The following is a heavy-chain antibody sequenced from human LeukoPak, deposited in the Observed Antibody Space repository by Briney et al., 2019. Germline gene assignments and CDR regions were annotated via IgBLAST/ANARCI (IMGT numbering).Heavy chain of an antibody. CDR1: GFTFSVAA. CDR2: IGASGEST. V-gene: IGHV3-23*01. J-gene: IGHJ3*01. D-gene: IGHD5-24*01. CDR3: AKDIQLST. Sequence: GGSLRLSCAASGFTFSVAAMTWVRQAPGKGLDLVSLIGASGESTYYADSVKGRFTISRDNSKNTLSLQMNSLRVEDTAMYFCAKDIQLSTWGLGTMVTVS.